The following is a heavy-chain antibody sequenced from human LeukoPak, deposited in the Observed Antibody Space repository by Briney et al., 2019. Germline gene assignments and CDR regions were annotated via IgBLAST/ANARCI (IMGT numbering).Heavy chain of an antibody. CDR2: IRNKAYGGTR. CDR1: GFTFGDYA. J-gene: IGHJ4*02. CDR3: TRVITMIVVADY. Sequence: GGSLRLSCTASGFTFGDYAMSWVRQAPGKGLEWVGFIRNKAYGGTRAYAASVKGRFTISRDDSKSVAYLQMNSLKTEDTAVYYCTRVITMIVVADYWGQGTLVTVSS. D-gene: IGHD3-22*01. V-gene: IGHV3-49*04.